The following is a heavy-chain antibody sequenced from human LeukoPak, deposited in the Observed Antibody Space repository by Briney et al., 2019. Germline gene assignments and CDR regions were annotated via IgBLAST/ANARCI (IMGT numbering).Heavy chain of an antibody. V-gene: IGHV3-74*01. J-gene: IGHJ4*02. CDR3: ARDRYYVPDN. Sequence: AGSLRLSCAASGFTFSSYWMHWVRQAPGKGLVWVSCINGDGSTTTYADSVKGRFTISRDNAKNTVYLQINNLRAEDTAVYYCARDRYYVPDNWGQGTLVTVSS. CDR2: INGDGSTT. CDR1: GFTFSSYW. D-gene: IGHD3-10*02.